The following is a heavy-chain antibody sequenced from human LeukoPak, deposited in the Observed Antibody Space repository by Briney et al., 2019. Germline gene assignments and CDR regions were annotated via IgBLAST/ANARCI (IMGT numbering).Heavy chain of an antibody. CDR1: GFTFDDFA. CDR3: AKDISESRGYNYGGFDY. Sequence: GGSLRLSCTGSGFTFDDFAIHWVRQATGKGLEWVSGISWNSDTMDYADSVKGRFTISRDNAKNSLYLQMNSLRAEDTAFYYCAKDISESRGYNYGGFDYWGQGTLVTVSS. V-gene: IGHV3-9*01. CDR2: ISWNSDTM. D-gene: IGHD5-12*01. J-gene: IGHJ4*02.